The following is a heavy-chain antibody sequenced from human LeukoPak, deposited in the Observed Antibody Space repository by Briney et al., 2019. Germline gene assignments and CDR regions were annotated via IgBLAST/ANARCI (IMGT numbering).Heavy chain of an antibody. D-gene: IGHD3-9*01. V-gene: IGHV3-23*03. J-gene: IGHJ4*02. Sequence: GGSLRLSCAASGFTFSRYGMSWVRQAPGKGLEWVSGIESDSSRSFYADSVKGRFTISRDNAKNSLYLQMNSLRAEDTAVYYCARDSLTGYYYDYWGQGTLVTVSS. CDR3: ARDSLTGYYYDY. CDR1: GFTFSRYG. CDR2: IESDSSRS.